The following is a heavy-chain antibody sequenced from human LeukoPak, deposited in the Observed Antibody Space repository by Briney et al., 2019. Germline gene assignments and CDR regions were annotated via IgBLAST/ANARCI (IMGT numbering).Heavy chain of an antibody. CDR3: ASQAMVRGAYYGMDV. J-gene: IGHJ6*02. V-gene: IGHV4-59*08. CDR1: GGSISSYY. D-gene: IGHD3-10*01. CDR2: IYYSGST. Sequence: SETLSLTCTVSGGSISSYYWSWIRQPPGKGLEWIGYIYYSGSTNYNPSLKSRVTISVDTSKNQFSLKLSSVTAADTAVYYCASQAMVRGAYYGMDVWGQGTTVTVSS.